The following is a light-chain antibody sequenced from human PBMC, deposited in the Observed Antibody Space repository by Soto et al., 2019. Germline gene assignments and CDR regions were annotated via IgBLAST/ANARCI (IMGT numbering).Light chain of an antibody. Sequence: DIQMTQSPSTLTSSVGDRVTITCRASHNISVLLAWYQQKPGKAPKLLIYQASTLESGVPSRFSGRGSGTDFTLTISSLQPDDFATYYCQQYYTYPYTFGQATKVDIK. V-gene: IGKV1-5*03. J-gene: IGKJ2*01. CDR2: QAS. CDR1: HNISVL. CDR3: QQYYTYPYT.